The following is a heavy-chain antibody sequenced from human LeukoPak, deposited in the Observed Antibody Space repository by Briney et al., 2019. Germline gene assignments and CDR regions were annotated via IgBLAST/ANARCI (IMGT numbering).Heavy chain of an antibody. Sequence: GGSLRLSCAASGFTVSSNYMSWVRQAPGKGLEWVSVIYSGGSTYYADSVKGRFTISRDNSKNTLYLQMNSLRAEDTAVYYCAKGQFAAAGPRFFDYWGQGTLVTVSS. CDR1: GFTVSSNY. CDR3: AKGQFAAAGPRFFDY. CDR2: IYSGGST. J-gene: IGHJ4*02. V-gene: IGHV3-66*01. D-gene: IGHD6-13*01.